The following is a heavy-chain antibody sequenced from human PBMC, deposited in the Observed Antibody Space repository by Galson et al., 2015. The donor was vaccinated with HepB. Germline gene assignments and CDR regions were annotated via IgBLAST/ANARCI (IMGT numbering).Heavy chain of an antibody. V-gene: IGHV4-4*02. CDR3: ARVVGYGSESPGEYHFDY. Sequence: LSLTCAVSGGSISTYNWWSWVRQPPGKGLEWIGEIHHSGSTNYNPSLKSRVTMSVDTSTNQFSLKLNSVTAADTAVYYCARVVGYGSESPGEYHFDYWGQGTLVTVSS. CDR1: GGSISTYNW. CDR2: IHHSGST. D-gene: IGHD3-10*01. J-gene: IGHJ4*02.